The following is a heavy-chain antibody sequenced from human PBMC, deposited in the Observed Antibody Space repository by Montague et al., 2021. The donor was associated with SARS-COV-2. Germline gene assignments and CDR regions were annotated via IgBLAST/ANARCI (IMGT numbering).Heavy chain of an antibody. CDR3: ARGVYYDGSGYYSFDY. CDR1: GDSVSSYSAG. D-gene: IGHD3-22*01. CDR2: TYYRSKWYN. J-gene: IGHJ4*02. Sequence: CAISGDSVSSYSAGWNWIRQSPSIGLEWLGRTYYRSKWYNDYALSVNSRITINPDTSKNHFSLQLNSVTPEDTAIYYCARGVYYDGSGYYSFDYWGQRTLV. V-gene: IGHV6-1*01.